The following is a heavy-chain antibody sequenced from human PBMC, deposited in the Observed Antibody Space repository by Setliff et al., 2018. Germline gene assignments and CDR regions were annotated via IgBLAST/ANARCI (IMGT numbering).Heavy chain of an antibody. CDR3: ARGGYSYGY. J-gene: IGHJ4*02. CDR1: GFTFSRYW. D-gene: IGHD5-18*01. V-gene: IGHV3-7*04. Sequence: PGGSLRLSCAASGFTFSRYWMSWVRQAPGKGLEWVANIKQDGSEKYYVDSVKGRFTISRDNAKNSLYLQMNSLRAEDTAVYYCARGGYSYGYWGQGTLVTVSS. CDR2: IKQDGSEK.